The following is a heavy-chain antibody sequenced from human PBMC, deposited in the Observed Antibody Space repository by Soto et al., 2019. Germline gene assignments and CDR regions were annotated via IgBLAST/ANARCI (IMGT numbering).Heavy chain of an antibody. D-gene: IGHD2-15*01. Sequence: PSETLSLTCTVSGGSISTYYWGWIRQPPGKRLEWIGYIYYSGSTNYNPSLKSRVTISVDTSKNQFSLQLSSVTAADTAVYYCAPLSVSLSGPYGIHVWGQGTTVTVSS. V-gene: IGHV4-59*12. CDR2: IYYSGST. CDR3: APLSVSLSGPYGIHV. CDR1: GGSISTYY. J-gene: IGHJ6*02.